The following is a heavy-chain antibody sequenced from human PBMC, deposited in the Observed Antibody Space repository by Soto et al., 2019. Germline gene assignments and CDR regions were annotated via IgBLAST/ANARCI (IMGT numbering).Heavy chain of an antibody. D-gene: IGHD1-26*01. CDR2: IIPIFGTA. J-gene: IGHJ5*02. CDR3: ARVIVGATTNWFGP. Sequence: SVKVSCKASGGTFSSYAISWVRQAPGQGLECMGGIIPIFGTANYAQKFQGRVTITADESTSTAYMELSSLRSEDTAVYYCARVIVGATTNWFGPWGQGTLVTVSS. V-gene: IGHV1-69*13. CDR1: GGTFSSYA.